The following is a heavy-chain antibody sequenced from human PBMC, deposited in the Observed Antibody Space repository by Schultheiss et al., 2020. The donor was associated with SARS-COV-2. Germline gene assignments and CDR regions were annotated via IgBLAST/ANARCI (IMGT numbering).Heavy chain of an antibody. J-gene: IGHJ4*02. CDR3: ARDVLATILDY. CDR2: ISYDGSNK. Sequence: GGSLRLSCAASGFTFSSYGMHWVRQAPGKGLEWVAVISYDGSNKYYADSVKGRFTISRDNSKNTLYLQMNSLRAEDTAVYYCARDVLATILDYWGQGTLVTVSS. D-gene: IGHD5-12*01. CDR1: GFTFSSYG. V-gene: IGHV3-30*03.